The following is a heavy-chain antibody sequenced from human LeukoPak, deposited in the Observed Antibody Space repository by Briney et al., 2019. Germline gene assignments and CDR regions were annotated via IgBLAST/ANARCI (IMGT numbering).Heavy chain of an antibody. CDR3: ARERGNYDVLTGYHPFDY. V-gene: IGHV3-53*01. J-gene: IGHJ4*02. Sequence: GGSLRLSCAASGFTISTNYISWVRQAPGRGLEWVSVIYSGGVTYHADSVKGRFAVSRDNSKNTVYLQMNSLRAEDTAIYYCARERGNYDVLTGYHPFDYWGQGTLVSVSS. CDR1: GFTISTNY. CDR2: IYSGGVT. D-gene: IGHD3-9*01.